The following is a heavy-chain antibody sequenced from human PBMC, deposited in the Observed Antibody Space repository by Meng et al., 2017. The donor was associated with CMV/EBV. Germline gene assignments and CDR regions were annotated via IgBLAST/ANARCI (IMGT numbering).Heavy chain of an antibody. CDR3: ARHCSSTSASDY. V-gene: IGHV3-23*01. Sequence: GESLKISCAASGFTFSSYAMSWVRQAPGKGLEWVSAISGSGGSTYYADSVKGRFTISRDNAKNSLYLQMNSLRAEDTAVYYCARHCSSTSASDYWGQGTLVTVSS. J-gene: IGHJ4*02. D-gene: IGHD2-2*01. CDR1: GFTFSSYA. CDR2: ISGSGGST.